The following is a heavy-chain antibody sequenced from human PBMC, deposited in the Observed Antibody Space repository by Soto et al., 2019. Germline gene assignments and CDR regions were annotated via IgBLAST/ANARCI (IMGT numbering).Heavy chain of an antibody. J-gene: IGHJ4*02. CDR2: IRSKANNYAT. CDR1: GFTFSGSA. V-gene: IGHV3-73*02. CDR3: THQGSHFGDYEGDY. Sequence: EVQLVESGGGLVQPGGSLKLSCAASGFTFSGSAMHWVRQASGKGLEWVGRIRSKANNYATAYAASVKGRFTISRDDSKNTTYLQMNSLKTEDTAVYYCTHQGSHFGDYEGDYWGQGTLVTVSS. D-gene: IGHD4-17*01.